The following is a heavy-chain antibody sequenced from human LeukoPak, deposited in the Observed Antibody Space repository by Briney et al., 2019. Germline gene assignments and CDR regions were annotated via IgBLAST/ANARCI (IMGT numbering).Heavy chain of an antibody. Sequence: GGSLRLTCAASGFTFSSYAMSGVRQAPGKGLEWVSAISGSGDSTYYGDSVKGRFTISRDNSKNTLYLQMNSLRAEDTAVYYCAKWRLVPRDPFDYWGQGTLVTVSS. CDR2: ISGSGDST. CDR3: AKWRLVPRDPFDY. V-gene: IGHV3-23*01. J-gene: IGHJ4*02. D-gene: IGHD6-19*01. CDR1: GFTFSSYA.